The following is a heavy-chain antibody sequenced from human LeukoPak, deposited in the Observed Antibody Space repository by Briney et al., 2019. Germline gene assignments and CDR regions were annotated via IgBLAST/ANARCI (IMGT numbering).Heavy chain of an antibody. CDR1: GFSVSTKY. J-gene: IGHJ2*01. CDR3: ARVGDHYHWYLDL. V-gene: IGHV3-53*01. Sequence: PGGSLRLSCEASGFSVSTKYMNWVRQAPGKGLEWVSILYSGDTTYYADSVKGRFTATRDSSKNTLYLHINSLRAEDTAVYYCARVGDHYHWYLDLWGRGALVTASS. CDR2: LYSGDTT. D-gene: IGHD3-10*01.